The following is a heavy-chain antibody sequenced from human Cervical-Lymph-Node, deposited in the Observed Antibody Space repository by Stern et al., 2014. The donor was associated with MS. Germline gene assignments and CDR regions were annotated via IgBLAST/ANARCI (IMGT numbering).Heavy chain of an antibody. CDR1: GFIFSNYA. J-gene: IGHJ3*02. Sequence: QVQLVQSGGGVVQPGRSLRLSCAASGFIFSNYAMHWVRQTPGEGLEWVAVVSSDGANTYFADSVKGRFTISRDNSKNTLYLQMNSLKIEDTAIYYCASQIWGQGTMVTVSS. V-gene: IGHV3-30*01. CDR3: ASQI. CDR2: VSSDGANT.